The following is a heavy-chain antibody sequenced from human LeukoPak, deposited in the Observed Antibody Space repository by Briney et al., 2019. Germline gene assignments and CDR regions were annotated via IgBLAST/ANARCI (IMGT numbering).Heavy chain of an antibody. CDR2: ISGGGGST. CDR1: GFTFDDYA. D-gene: IGHD2-15*01. Sequence: GRSLRLSCAASGFTFDDYAMSWVHQAPGRGLEWVSVISGGGGSTYYTDSVKGRFTISRDNSKNTLYLQMNSLRAEDTAVYYCAKAIQYCSGGSCYSPFDYWGQGTLVTVSS. CDR3: AKAIQYCSGGSCYSPFDY. V-gene: IGHV3-23*01. J-gene: IGHJ4*02.